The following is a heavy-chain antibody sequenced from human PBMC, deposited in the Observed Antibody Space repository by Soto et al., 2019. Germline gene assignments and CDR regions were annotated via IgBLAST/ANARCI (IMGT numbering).Heavy chain of an antibody. J-gene: IGHJ6*02. CDR2: ISYDGSNK. Sequence: GGSLRLSCAASGVTVSSNYMSWVRQAPGKGLEWVAVISYDGSNKYYADSVKGRFTISRDNSKNTLYLQMNSLRAEDTAVYYCARVVPMSRFWSGYYSPYYYYYGMDVWGQGTTVTAP. V-gene: IGHV3-30-3*01. D-gene: IGHD3-3*01. CDR3: ARVVPMSRFWSGYYSPYYYYYGMDV. CDR1: GVTVSSNY.